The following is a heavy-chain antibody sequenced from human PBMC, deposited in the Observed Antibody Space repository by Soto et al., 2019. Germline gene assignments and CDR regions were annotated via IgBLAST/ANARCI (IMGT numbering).Heavy chain of an antibody. V-gene: IGHV1-2*04. CDR1: DHTFTNYG. CDR2: INPNSGGT. J-gene: IGHJ6*04. CDR3: ARDLRSYDFWSGSHWYGMDV. Sequence: ASVKVSCKSSDHTFTNYGINWVRQAPGQGLEWMGWINPNSGGTNYAQKFQGWVTMTRDTSISTAYMELSRLRSDDTAVYYCARDLRSYDFWSGSHWYGMDVWGEGTTFTVSS. D-gene: IGHD3-3*01.